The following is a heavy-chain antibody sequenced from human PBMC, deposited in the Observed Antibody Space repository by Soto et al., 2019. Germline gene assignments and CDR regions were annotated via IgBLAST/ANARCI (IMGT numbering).Heavy chain of an antibody. CDR2: VKSYIHGGTT. Sequence: EMQLVESGGGLVEPGGSLRLSCAASGFTFSNAWMTWVRQTPGKGLEWVGRVKSYIHGGTTDYAAPVKGRFTISRDDSKSTLYLQMNFLKIEDTAVYYCTTEDGRSVDWGQGTLVTVSS. J-gene: IGHJ4*02. V-gene: IGHV3-15*01. CDR1: GFTFSNAW. CDR3: TTEDGRSVD. D-gene: IGHD2-21*01.